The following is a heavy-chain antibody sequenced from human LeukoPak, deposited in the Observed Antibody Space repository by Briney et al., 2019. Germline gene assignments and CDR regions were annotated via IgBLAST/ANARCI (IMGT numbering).Heavy chain of an antibody. CDR2: IYTSGST. D-gene: IGHD2/OR15-2a*01. V-gene: IGHV4-4*07. J-gene: IGHJ5*02. CDR3: ARQFSTKSGFDP. Sequence: SETLSLTCTVSGGSIRSYYWSWIRQPAGKGLEWIGRIYTSGSTNYNPSLKSRVTMSVDTSKNRFSLKLSSVTAADTAVCYCARQFSTKSGFDPWGQGTLVTVSS. CDR1: GGSIRSYY.